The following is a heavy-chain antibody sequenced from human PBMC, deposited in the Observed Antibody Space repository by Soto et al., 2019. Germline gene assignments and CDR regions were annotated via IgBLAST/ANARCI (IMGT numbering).Heavy chain of an antibody. CDR2: IYWDDDK. Sequence: QITLKESGPTLVKPTQTLTLTCTFSGFSLSTSGVGVGWIRQPPGKALEWLALIYWDDDKRYSPSLKSRLTITNDTSKNQVVLTMTNMDPVDTATYYCAHTSSVLVPAPFDYWGQGTLVTVSS. V-gene: IGHV2-5*02. CDR1: GFSLSTSGVG. CDR3: AHTSSVLVPAPFDY. D-gene: IGHD2-2*01. J-gene: IGHJ4*02.